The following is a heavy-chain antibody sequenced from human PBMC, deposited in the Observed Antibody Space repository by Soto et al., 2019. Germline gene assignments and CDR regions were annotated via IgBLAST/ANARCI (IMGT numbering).Heavy chain of an antibody. V-gene: IGHV2-26*01. CDR2: IFSNDEK. CDR1: GFSLTNARMG. D-gene: IGHD1-26*01. J-gene: IGHJ4*02. Sequence: SGPTMVNPTETLTLTCTVSGFSLTNARMGVSRIRQPPGKALEWLAHIFSNDEKSYSTSLKSRLTISKDTSKSQVVLTMTNMDPVAAATYYCARMGDGTRRGVDYWGQGXLVTVSS. CDR3: ARMGDGTRRGVDY.